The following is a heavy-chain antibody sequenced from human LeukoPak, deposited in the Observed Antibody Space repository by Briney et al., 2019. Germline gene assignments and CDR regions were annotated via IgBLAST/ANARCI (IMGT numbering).Heavy chain of an antibody. J-gene: IGHJ4*02. CDR1: GGTFSSNV. V-gene: IGHV1-69*04. CDR2: IIPIIGTP. Sequence: GASVKVSCKASGGTFSSNVISWVRQAPGQGLEWMGRIIPIIGTPDYAQKFQGRVTITADKSTHTAYMELTSLKSDDTAVYYCGRAGGSSWYVSLYYWGQGTPVTVSS. D-gene: IGHD6-13*01. CDR3: GRAGGSSWYVSLYY.